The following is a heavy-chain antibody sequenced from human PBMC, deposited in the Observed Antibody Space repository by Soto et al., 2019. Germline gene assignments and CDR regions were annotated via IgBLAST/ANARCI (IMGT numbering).Heavy chain of an antibody. CDR2: IIPIFGTA. J-gene: IGHJ4*02. CDR3: ARSTTPYCGGDCYDLYYFDY. D-gene: IGHD2-21*02. Sequence: ASVKVSCKASGGTFSSYAISWVRQAPGQGLEWMGGIIPIFGTANYAQKFQGRVTITADESTSTAYMELSSLRSEDTAVYYCARSTTPYCGGDCYDLYYFDYWGQGTLVTVSS. CDR1: GGTFSSYA. V-gene: IGHV1-69*13.